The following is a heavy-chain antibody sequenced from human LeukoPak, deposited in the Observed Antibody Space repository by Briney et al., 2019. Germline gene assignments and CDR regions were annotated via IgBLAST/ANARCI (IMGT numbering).Heavy chain of an antibody. CDR2: ISYDGSNK. CDR3: AREGEDCSSTSCYSGYLDY. D-gene: IGHD2-2*02. V-gene: IGHV3-30-3*01. CDR1: GFTFSSYA. Sequence: GRSLRLSCAASGFTFSSYAMHWVRQAPGKGLEWVAVISYDGSNKYYADSVKGRFTISRDNSKNTLYLQMNSLRAEDTAVYYCAREGEDCSSTSCYSGYLDYWGQGTQVTVSS. J-gene: IGHJ4*02.